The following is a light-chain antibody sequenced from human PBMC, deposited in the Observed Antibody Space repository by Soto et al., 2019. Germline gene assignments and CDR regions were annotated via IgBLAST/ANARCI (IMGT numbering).Light chain of an antibody. Sequence: EIVLTQSPGTLSLSPGERATLSCRASQSVGNNSLVWYQQKPGQPPRVLMYDASTRATGIPDRFSGSGSGTAFTLTISRLAPQDFAVYYCQQYGSSPLTFGGGTKVEIK. CDR3: QQYGSSPLT. V-gene: IGKV3-20*01. CDR1: QSVGNNS. CDR2: DAS. J-gene: IGKJ4*01.